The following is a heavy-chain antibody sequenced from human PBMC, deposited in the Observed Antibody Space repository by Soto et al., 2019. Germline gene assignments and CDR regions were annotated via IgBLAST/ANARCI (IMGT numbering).Heavy chain of an antibody. CDR2: ISYDGSNK. CDR1: GFTFSSYA. D-gene: IGHD3-10*02. V-gene: IGHV3-30-3*01. Sequence: VGSLRLSCAASGFTFSSYAMHWVRQAPGKGLEWVAVISYDGSNKYYADSVKGRFTISRDSSKNTLYLQMNSLRAEDTAVYYCARDGDYYVTYYFDYWGQGTLVTVPS. J-gene: IGHJ4*02. CDR3: ARDGDYYVTYYFDY.